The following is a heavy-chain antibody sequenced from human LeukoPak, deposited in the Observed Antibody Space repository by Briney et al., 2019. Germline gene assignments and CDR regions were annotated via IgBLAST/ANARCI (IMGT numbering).Heavy chain of an antibody. D-gene: IGHD2-2*01. CDR1: GFTFSSYS. Sequence: GGSLRLSCAASGFTFSSYSMNWVRQAPGKGLEWVSSISSSSSYIYYADSVKGRFTISRDNAKNSLYLQMNSLRAEDTAVYYCARRDCSSTSCHDAFDIWGQGTMVTVSS. J-gene: IGHJ3*02. CDR2: ISSSSSYI. V-gene: IGHV3-21*01. CDR3: ARRDCSSTSCHDAFDI.